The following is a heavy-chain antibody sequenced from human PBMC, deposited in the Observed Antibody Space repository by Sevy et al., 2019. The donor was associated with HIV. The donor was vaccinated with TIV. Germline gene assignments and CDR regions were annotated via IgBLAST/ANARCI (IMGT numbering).Heavy chain of an antibody. D-gene: IGHD6-19*01. CDR3: AKWGAVASPWYFDL. J-gene: IGHJ2*01. V-gene: IGHV3-33*06. CDR2: IWYDGSNK. CDR1: GFTFSSYG. Sequence: GGSLRLSCAASGFTFSSYGMHWVRQAPGKGLEWVAVIWYDGSNKYYADSVKGRFTISRDNSKNTLYLQMNSLRAEDTAVYYCAKWGAVASPWYFDLWGHGTLVTVSS.